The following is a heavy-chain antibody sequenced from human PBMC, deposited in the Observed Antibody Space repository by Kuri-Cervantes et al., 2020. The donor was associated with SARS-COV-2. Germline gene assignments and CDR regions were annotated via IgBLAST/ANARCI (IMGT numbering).Heavy chain of an antibody. CDR2: IYYSGST. CDR1: GGSISSSSYY. Sequence: GSLRLSCTVSGGSISSSSYYWGWIRQPPGKGLEWIGSIYYSGSTYYNPSLKSRVTISVDTSKNQFSLKLSSVTAADTAVYYCVRSWEDYYGSGGYPTFDYWGQGTLVTVSS. J-gene: IGHJ4*02. D-gene: IGHD3-10*01. V-gene: IGHV4-39*01. CDR3: VRSWEDYYGSGGYPTFDY.